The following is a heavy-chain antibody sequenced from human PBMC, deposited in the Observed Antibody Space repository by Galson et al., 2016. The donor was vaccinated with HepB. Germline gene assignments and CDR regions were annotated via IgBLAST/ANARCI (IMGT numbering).Heavy chain of an antibody. J-gene: IGHJ4*02. CDR3: AKGMDIAAAGYYFDY. CDR2: ISYDGRDK. D-gene: IGHD6-13*01. CDR1: GFTFSSYG. Sequence: SLRLSCAASGFTFSSYGMHRVRQAPGKGLEWVAVISYDGRDKYHADSVKGRFTISRDNSKNTLYLQMNSLRAEDTAVYYCAKGMDIAAAGYYFDYWGQGTLVTVSS. V-gene: IGHV3-30*18.